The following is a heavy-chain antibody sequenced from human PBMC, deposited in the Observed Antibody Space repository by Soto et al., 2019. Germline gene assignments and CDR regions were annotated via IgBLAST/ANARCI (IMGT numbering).Heavy chain of an antibody. V-gene: IGHV3-23*01. J-gene: IGHJ6*02. CDR1: GFTFSSYA. Sequence: EVQLLESGGGLVQPGGSLRLSCAASGFTFSSYAISWFRQAPGKGLEWVSAITGSGGRTYYADSVKGRFTISRYNSKNTLYLQMNSLRAEDTAVYYCAKGLTGAPYYAMDVWGQGTTVTVSS. D-gene: IGHD7-27*01. CDR2: ITGSGGRT. CDR3: AKGLTGAPYYAMDV.